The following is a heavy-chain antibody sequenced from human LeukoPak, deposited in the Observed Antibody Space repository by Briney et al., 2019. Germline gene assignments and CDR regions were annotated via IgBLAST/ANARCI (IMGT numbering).Heavy chain of an antibody. D-gene: IGHD4-23*01. V-gene: IGHV3-74*01. CDR3: ARGGGNYQYYFDY. CDR1: GFTFSSYW. Sequence: GGSLRLSCAASGFTFSSYWMHWVRQAPGKGLVWVSRINSDGSSTSYADSVKGRFTISRDNAKNTQYLQMNSLRAEDTAVYYCARGGGNYQYYFDYWGQGTLVTVSS. J-gene: IGHJ4*02. CDR2: INSDGSST.